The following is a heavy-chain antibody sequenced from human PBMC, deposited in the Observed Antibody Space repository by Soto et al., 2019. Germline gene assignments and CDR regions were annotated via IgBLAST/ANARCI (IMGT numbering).Heavy chain of an antibody. CDR2: ILHDGSNN. CDR3: ARDRDSSGYYLDF. CDR1: GFTFSHYA. V-gene: IGHV3-30-3*01. Sequence: QVQLVESGGGVVQPGGSLRLSCVASGFTFSHYAMHWVRQATGKGREWVALILHDGSNNYYGDSVKGRFSISRDNSKNALFLEMNTVGSEDTAVYYCARDRDSSGYYLDFWGQGSLVTVSS. J-gene: IGHJ4*02. D-gene: IGHD3-22*01.